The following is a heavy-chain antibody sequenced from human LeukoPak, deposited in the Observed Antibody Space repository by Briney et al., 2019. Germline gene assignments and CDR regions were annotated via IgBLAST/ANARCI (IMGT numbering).Heavy chain of an antibody. CDR2: IYYSGST. J-gene: IGHJ3*02. CDR1: GGSISSYY. CDR3: ARVMVPTAYDAFDI. Sequence: PSETLSLTCTVSGGSISSYYWSWIRQPPGKGLEWIGYIYYSGSTNYSPSLKSRVSISVDTSKNQFSLKLNSVTAADTAVYYCARVMVPTAYDAFDIWGQGTMVTVSS. V-gene: IGHV4-59*01. D-gene: IGHD2-2*01.